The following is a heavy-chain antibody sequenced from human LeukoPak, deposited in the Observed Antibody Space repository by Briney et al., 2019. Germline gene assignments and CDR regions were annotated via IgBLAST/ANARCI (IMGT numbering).Heavy chain of an antibody. J-gene: IGHJ4*02. CDR1: GYTFTGYY. CDR2: INPNSGGT. CDR3: ARGGYSSPDDY. V-gene: IGHV1-2*02. Sequence: ASVKVSCKASGYTFTGYYMHWVRQAPGQGLEWMGWINPNSGGTNYAQKFQGRVTMTRDMSTSTVYMELSSLRSEDTAVYYCARGGYSSPDDYWGQGTLVTVSS. D-gene: IGHD6-13*01.